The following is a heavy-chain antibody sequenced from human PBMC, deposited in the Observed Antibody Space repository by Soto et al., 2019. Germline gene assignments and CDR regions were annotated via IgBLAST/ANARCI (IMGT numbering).Heavy chain of an antibody. CDR3: ERHMASSGDPFYFDY. CDR2: IWYDGSNK. CDR1: GFTFSSYG. J-gene: IGHJ4*02. V-gene: IGHV3-33*01. Sequence: GGSLRLSCAASGFTFSSYGMHWVRQAPGKGLEWVAVIWYDGSNKYYADSVKGRFTISRDNSKNTLYLQMNSLRAEDTAVYYCERHMASSGDPFYFDYWGQGTLVTVYS. D-gene: IGHD2-15*01.